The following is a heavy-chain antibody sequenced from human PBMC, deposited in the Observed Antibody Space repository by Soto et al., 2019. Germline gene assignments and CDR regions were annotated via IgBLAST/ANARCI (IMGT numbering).Heavy chain of an antibody. Sequence: ASVKVSCKASGYTFTSYGISWVRQAPGQGLEWMGWISAYNGNTNYAQKFQGRVTITRDTSASTAYMELSSLRSEDTAVYYCARGGPLPGGSSWYPHYYYYGMDVWGQAPTVTVSS. CDR2: ISAYNGNT. V-gene: IGHV1-18*01. CDR3: ARGGPLPGGSSWYPHYYYYGMDV. J-gene: IGHJ6*02. CDR1: GYTFTSYG. D-gene: IGHD6-13*01.